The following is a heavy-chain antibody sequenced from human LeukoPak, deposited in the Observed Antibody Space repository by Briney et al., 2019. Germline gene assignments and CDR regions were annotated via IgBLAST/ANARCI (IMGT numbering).Heavy chain of an antibody. CDR2: ITWDSTNT. CDR1: GFKFADAP. J-gene: IGHJ3*02. Sequence: GGSLRLSCTASGFKFADAPMHWVRQSPGKGLEWIALITWDSTNTYYADSVKGRFTISRDDSRNTLYLQMNSLRSDDTALYYCAKDVSFRRGHNFDASDIWGLGTLVTVPS. D-gene: IGHD5-24*01. V-gene: IGHV3-43*01. CDR3: AKDVSFRRGHNFDASDI.